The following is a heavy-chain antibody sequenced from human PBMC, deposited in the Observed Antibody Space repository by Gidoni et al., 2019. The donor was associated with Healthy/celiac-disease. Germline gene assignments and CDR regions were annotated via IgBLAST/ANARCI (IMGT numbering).Heavy chain of an antibody. V-gene: IGHV5-51*01. J-gene: IGHJ4*02. D-gene: IGHD2-21*02. Sequence: EVQLVQSGAAVKKPGESLQISCTGSGSSFTSSWIGWVRQMPGKGLEWMGIIYPGDSDTRYSPSFQGQVTISADKSISTAYLQWSSLKASDTAMYYCARLGYCGGDCYAGTNFDYWGQGTLVTVSS. CDR3: ARLGYCGGDCYAGTNFDY. CDR2: IYPGDSDT. CDR1: GSSFTSSW.